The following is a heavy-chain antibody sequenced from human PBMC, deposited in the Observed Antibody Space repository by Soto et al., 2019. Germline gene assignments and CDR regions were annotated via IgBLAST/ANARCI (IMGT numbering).Heavy chain of an antibody. CDR2: IYYSGRT. CDR1: GGSISSGGYY. CDR3: ARAARGDYYYGIDV. V-gene: IGHV4-31*03. J-gene: IGHJ6*02. D-gene: IGHD2-15*01. Sequence: QVQLQESGPGLVKPSQTLSLTCTVSGGSISSGGYYWSWIRQHPGNGLEWIAYIYYSGRTYYNPSLKIRVTISVDTSKNPVSLKLSSVTAADTAVYYCARAARGDYYYGIDVWGQGTTVTVSS.